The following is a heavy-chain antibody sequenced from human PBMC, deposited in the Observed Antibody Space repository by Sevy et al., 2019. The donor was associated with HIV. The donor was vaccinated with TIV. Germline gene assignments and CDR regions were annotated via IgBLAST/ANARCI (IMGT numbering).Heavy chain of an antibody. CDR2: ISAYNGST. Sequence: ASVKVSCKASGYTFTSYGISWVRQAPGQGLEWMGWISAYNGSTNYAQKLQGRVTMTTDTSTSTAYMELRSLRSDDTAVYYCARDRWLSYYYGMDVWGQGTTVTVSS. J-gene: IGHJ6*02. V-gene: IGHV1-18*01. CDR1: GYTFTSYG. CDR3: ARDRWLSYYYGMDV. D-gene: IGHD3-22*01.